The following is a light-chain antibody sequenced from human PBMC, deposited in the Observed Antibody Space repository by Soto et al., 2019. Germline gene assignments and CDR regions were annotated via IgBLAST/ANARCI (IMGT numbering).Light chain of an antibody. Sequence: EIVLTQSPGTLSLSPGERATLSCRASQSVRTSLAWYQQNPGRAPRLLIYAASSRPTGVPDRFSGSGSGTDFSLTISRLEAEDFAVYSCHQYGTSPGTFGQGTKVEIK. CDR2: AAS. J-gene: IGKJ1*01. V-gene: IGKV3-20*01. CDR1: QSVRTS. CDR3: HQYGTSPGT.